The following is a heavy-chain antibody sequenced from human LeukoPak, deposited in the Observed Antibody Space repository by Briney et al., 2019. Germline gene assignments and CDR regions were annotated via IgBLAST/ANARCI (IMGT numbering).Heavy chain of an antibody. Sequence: PSETLSLTCTVSGGSISSYYWSWIRQPPGKGLEWIGYIYYSGSTNYNPSLKSRVTISVDTSKNQFSLKLSSVTAADTAVYYCARAQGESTDSTFDYWGQGTLVTVSS. CDR3: ARAQGESTDSTFDY. J-gene: IGHJ4*02. CDR1: GGSISSYY. D-gene: IGHD3-16*01. V-gene: IGHV4-59*01. CDR2: IYYSGST.